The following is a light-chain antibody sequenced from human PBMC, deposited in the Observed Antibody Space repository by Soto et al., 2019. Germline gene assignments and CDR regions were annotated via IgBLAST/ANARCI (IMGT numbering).Light chain of an antibody. CDR2: DAS. CDR1: QSVSSS. J-gene: IGKJ4*01. V-gene: IGKV3-11*01. CDR3: QQRSNWPA. Sequence: EIVLTQSPATLSLSPGGRATLSCRASQSVSSSLAWYQKKPGQAPRLLIYDASNSSTGIPGRFSGSGSGTDFTLTISSLAPEDFAVYYCQQRSNWPAFGGGTKVEIK.